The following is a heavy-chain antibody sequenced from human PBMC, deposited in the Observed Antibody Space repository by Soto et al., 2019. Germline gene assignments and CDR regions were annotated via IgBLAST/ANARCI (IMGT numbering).Heavy chain of an antibody. V-gene: IGHV4-59*12. CDR2: IHYIGST. D-gene: IGHD1-1*01. Sequence: PSETLSLTCTVSGGAISSYYWNWIRQPPGKGLEWIGFIHYIGSTNYNPSLKSRVTISVDTSKNQFSLKLSSVTAADTAVYYCARRVQYYYGLDVWGQGTTVTVSS. J-gene: IGHJ6*02. CDR1: GGAISSYY. CDR3: ARRVQYYYGLDV.